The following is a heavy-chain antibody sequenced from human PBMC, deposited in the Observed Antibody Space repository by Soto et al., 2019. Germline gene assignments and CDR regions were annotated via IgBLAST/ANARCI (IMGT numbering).Heavy chain of an antibody. CDR1: GGSISSGDYY. D-gene: IGHD2-15*01. V-gene: IGHV4-30-4*01. CDR2: IYYSGST. Sequence: SETLSLTCTVSGGSISSGDYYWSWIRQHPGKGLEWIVYIYYSGSTYYNPSLKSRVTISVDTSKNQFSLKLSSVTAADTAVYYCARGRRWYCSGGSCYRYYFDYWGQGTLVTVSS. CDR3: ARGRRWYCSGGSCYRYYFDY. J-gene: IGHJ4*02.